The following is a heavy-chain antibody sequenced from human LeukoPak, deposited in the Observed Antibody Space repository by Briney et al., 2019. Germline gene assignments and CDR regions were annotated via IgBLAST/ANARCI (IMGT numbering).Heavy chain of an antibody. CDR3: AKDYGYTPYHFDY. CDR2: LTGRGDTT. Sequence: GGSLRLSCAASGFTFSSYAMAWVRQAPGKGLQWVSTLTGRGDTTYYAESVKGRFTISRDNSKNTVYLQMNGLGVEDTAIYYCAKDYGYTPYHFDYWGQGGLVTVSS. D-gene: IGHD5-18*01. V-gene: IGHV3-23*01. J-gene: IGHJ4*02. CDR1: GFTFSSYA.